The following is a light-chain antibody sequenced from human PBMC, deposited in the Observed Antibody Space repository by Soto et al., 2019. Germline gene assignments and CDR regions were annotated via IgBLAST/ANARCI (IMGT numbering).Light chain of an antibody. CDR2: GAS. J-gene: IGKJ1*01. V-gene: IGKV3-15*01. Sequence: EIVLTQSPATLSVSPGERATLSCRASQTINPNVAWYQQKSGQAPRLLISGASTRATGIPARFSGSGSGSEFTLTISSLQSEDFGVYYCQQYNSWPRATFGQGTKVDI. CDR3: QQYNSWPRAT. CDR1: QTINPN.